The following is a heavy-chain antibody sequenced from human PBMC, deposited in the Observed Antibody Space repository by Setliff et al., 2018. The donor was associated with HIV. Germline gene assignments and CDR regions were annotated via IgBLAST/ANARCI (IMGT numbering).Heavy chain of an antibody. CDR1: DYSITSGYY. D-gene: IGHD3-16*02. CDR2: IYRSGST. Sequence: SETLSLTCGISDYSITSGYYWCWIRQPPGKGLEWIGSIYRSGSTYDNPSLKSRVTISVDTSKNQFSLKLSSVTAADTAVYYCARHVIGVIMLYSWDGFDYWGQGALVTVSS. J-gene: IGHJ4*02. CDR3: ARHVIGVIMLYSWDGFDY. V-gene: IGHV4-38-2*01.